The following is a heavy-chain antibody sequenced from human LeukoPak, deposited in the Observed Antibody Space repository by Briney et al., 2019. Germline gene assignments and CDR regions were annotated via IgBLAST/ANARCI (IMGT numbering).Heavy chain of an antibody. CDR1: GGTFSSYA. D-gene: IGHD4-17*01. V-gene: IGHV1-69*06. CDR3: AILLMTTATMYYFDY. Sequence: GASVKVSCKASGGTFSSYAISWVRQAPGQGLEWMGGIIPIFGTANYAQKFQGRVTITADKSTSTAYMELSSLRSEDTAVYYCAILLMTTATMYYFDYWGQGTLVTVSS. J-gene: IGHJ4*02. CDR2: IIPIFGTA.